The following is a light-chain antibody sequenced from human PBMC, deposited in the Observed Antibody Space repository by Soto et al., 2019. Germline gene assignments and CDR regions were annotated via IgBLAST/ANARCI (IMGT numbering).Light chain of an antibody. CDR2: DAS. V-gene: IGKV3-11*01. Sequence: EIVLTQSPATLYLSPGERATLSCRASENINTYLAWYQQKPGQVPRLLMYDASNRATGIPARFSGSGSGTAFTITISSLEPEDFAVYYCQQRRNWPITFGGGTKVEIK. CDR1: ENINTY. CDR3: QQRRNWPIT. J-gene: IGKJ4*01.